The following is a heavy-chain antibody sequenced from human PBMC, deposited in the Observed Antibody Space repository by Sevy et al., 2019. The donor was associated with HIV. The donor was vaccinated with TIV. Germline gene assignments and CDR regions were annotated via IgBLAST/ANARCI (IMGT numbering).Heavy chain of an antibody. D-gene: IGHD3-22*01. CDR2: ITGSGGST. CDR3: ARGGYYYDNAAYYALDS. J-gene: IGHJ4*02. CDR1: GFTFSRNA. Sequence: GGSLRLSCAASGFTFSRNAMSWVRQAPGKGLEWASGITGSGGSTYYADSVKGRFTISRDNSKNTLYLQMNSLRVEDTAVYYCARGGYYYDNAAYYALDSWGQGTLVTVSS. V-gene: IGHV3-23*01.